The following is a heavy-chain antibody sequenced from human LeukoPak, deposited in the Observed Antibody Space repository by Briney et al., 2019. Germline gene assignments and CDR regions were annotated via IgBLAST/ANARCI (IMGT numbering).Heavy chain of an antibody. CDR3: AGDPDYYYGMDV. CDR1: GFTFSSYE. V-gene: IGHV3-48*03. J-gene: IGHJ6*02. CDR2: ISSSAGTI. Sequence: GGSLRLSCAVSGFTFSSYEMNWVRQAPGKGLEWLSYISSSAGTIYYADSVKGRFTISRDNARNSLYLQMNSLRAEDTAVYYCAGDPDYYYGMDVWGQGTTVTVSS.